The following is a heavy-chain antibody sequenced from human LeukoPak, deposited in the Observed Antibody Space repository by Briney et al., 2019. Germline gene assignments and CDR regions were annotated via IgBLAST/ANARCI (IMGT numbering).Heavy chain of an antibody. D-gene: IGHD3-16*01. Sequence: GRSLRLSCAASGFTFSSYAMHWVRQAPGKGLEWVAVISYDGSNKYYADSVKGRFTVSRDNSKNTLYLQMNSLRAEDTAVYYCAKVSGLYSPGGYFDLWGRGTLVTVSS. J-gene: IGHJ2*01. CDR1: GFTFSSYA. CDR3: AKVSGLYSPGGYFDL. CDR2: ISYDGSNK. V-gene: IGHV3-30*04.